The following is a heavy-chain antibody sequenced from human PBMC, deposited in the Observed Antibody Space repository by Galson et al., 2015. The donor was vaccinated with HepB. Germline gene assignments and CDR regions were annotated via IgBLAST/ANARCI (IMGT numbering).Heavy chain of an antibody. J-gene: IGHJ4*02. D-gene: IGHD3-10*01. CDR2: ISYDGSNK. V-gene: IGHV3-30*18. CDR3: AKSLGSRFGELLIDY. Sequence: WIRQAPGKGLEWVAIISYDGSNKNYADSVKGRFTISRDNSKNTLFLQMNSLRPEDTAVYYCAKSLGSRFGELLIDYWGQGTLVTVSS.